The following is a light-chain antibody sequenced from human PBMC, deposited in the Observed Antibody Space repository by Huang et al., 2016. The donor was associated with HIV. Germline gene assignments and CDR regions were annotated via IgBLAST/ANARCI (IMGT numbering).Light chain of an antibody. CDR3: MQGTHWLRYT. V-gene: IGKV2-30*02. Sequence: DVVMTQSPLSLPVTLGQPASISCRSRQSLVHSDGNTYLNWFQQRPGQSQRRLIYKVANRDSGVPDRVSGSGSGTDFTLKISRVEAEDVGVYYCMQGTHWLRYTFGQGTKLEIK. CDR1: QSLVHSDGNTY. CDR2: KVA. J-gene: IGKJ2*01.